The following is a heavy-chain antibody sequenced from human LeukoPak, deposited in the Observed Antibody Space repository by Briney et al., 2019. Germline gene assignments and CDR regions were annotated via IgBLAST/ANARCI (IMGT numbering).Heavy chain of an antibody. CDR3: ARSKLAVAGTGDAFDI. V-gene: IGHV2-70*01. J-gene: IGHJ3*02. Sequence: SGPTLVNPTQTLTLTCTFSGFSLSTSGMCVSWIRQPPGKALEWLALLDWDDDKYYSTSLKTRHTTSKDTSKNQVVLTMTNMDPVDTATYYCARSKLAVAGTGDAFDIWGQGTMVTVSS. CDR1: GFSLSTSGMC. D-gene: IGHD6-19*01. CDR2: LDWDDDK.